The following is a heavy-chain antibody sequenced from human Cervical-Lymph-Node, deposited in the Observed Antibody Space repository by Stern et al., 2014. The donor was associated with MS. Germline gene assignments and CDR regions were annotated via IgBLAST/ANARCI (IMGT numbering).Heavy chain of an antibody. CDR3: ARAVPNWNYHYYYGMAV. Sequence: QLVQSGAEVKKPGSSVKVSCKASGGTFSSYAISWVRQAPGQGLEWMGGIIPIFGTANYAQKFQGRVTITADEPTSPAYMELSSLRSEDTAVYYCARAVPNWNYHYYYGMAVWGQGTTVTVSS. CDR2: IIPIFGTA. V-gene: IGHV1-69*01. CDR1: GGTFSSYA. J-gene: IGHJ6*02. D-gene: IGHD1-20*01.